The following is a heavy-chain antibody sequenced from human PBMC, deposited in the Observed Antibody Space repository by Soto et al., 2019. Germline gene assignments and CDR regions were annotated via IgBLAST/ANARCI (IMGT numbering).Heavy chain of an antibody. D-gene: IGHD5-12*01. CDR3: ARQEVALDWYFDL. V-gene: IGHV4-39*01. CDR1: GGSISSSSYY. J-gene: IGHJ2*01. Sequence: SETLSLTCTVSGGSISSSSYYWGWIRQPPGKGLEWIGSIYYSGSTYYNPSLKSRVTISVDTSKNQFSLKLSSVTAADTAVYYCARQEVALDWYFDLWGRGTLVTVSS. CDR2: IYYSGST.